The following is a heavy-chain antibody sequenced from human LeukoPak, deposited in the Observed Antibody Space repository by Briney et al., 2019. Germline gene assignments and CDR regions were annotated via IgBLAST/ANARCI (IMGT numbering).Heavy chain of an antibody. J-gene: IGHJ4*02. V-gene: IGHV3-30*02. CDR2: IRYDGSNK. CDR1: GFTFSSYG. Sequence: GGSLRLSCAASGFTFSSYGMQWVRQAPGKGLEWVAFIRYDGSNKYYADSVKGRFTISRDNAKNSLYLQMNSLRAEDTAVYYCARDLAAAFDYWGQGTLVTVPS. D-gene: IGHD6-13*01. CDR3: ARDLAAAFDY.